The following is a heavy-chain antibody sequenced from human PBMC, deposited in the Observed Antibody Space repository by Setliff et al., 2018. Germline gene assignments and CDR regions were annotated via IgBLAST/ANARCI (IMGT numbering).Heavy chain of an antibody. J-gene: IGHJ3*02. CDR3: ARDRRIVGARHAFDI. D-gene: IGHD1-26*01. Sequence: SETLSLTCTVSGVSISSGGYYWSWIRQHPGKGLEWIGYIYCSGSTYYNPSLKSRVTISVDTSKNQFSLKLSSVTAADTAVYYCARDRRIVGARHAFDIWGQGTMVTVSS. V-gene: IGHV4-31*03. CDR2: IYCSGST. CDR1: GVSISSGGYY.